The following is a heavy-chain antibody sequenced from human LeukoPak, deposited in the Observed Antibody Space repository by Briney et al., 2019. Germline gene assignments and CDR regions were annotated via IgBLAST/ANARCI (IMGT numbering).Heavy chain of an antibody. D-gene: IGHD6-13*01. CDR2: IRSKAYGGTT. CDR3: TRDRPSYSSSSKRQRLKVDNWFDP. CDR1: GFTFGDYA. J-gene: IGHJ5*02. Sequence: GGSLRLSCTASGFTFGDYAMSWFRQAPGKGLEWVGFIRSKAYGGTTEYAASVKGRFTISRDDSKSIAYLQMNSLKTEDTAVYYCTRDRPSYSSSSKRQRLKVDNWFDPWGQGTLVTVSS. V-gene: IGHV3-49*03.